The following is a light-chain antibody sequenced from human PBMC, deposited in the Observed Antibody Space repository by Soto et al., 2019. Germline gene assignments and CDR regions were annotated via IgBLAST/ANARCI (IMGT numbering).Light chain of an antibody. CDR1: SGHSSYI. CDR3: ETWDSNTRV. CDR2: LEGSGSY. Sequence: QLVLTQSSSASASLGSSVKLTCTLSSGHSSYIIAWHQPQPGKAPRYLMKLEGSGSYNKGSGVPDRFSGSSSGADRYLTISNLLFVDDADSHCETWDSNTRVFGGGTKLTVL. V-gene: IGLV4-60*02. J-gene: IGLJ3*02.